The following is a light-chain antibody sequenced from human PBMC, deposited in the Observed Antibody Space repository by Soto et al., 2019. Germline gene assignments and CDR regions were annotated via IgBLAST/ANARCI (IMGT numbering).Light chain of an antibody. Sequence: EIVLTQSPGTLSLSPGDRATLSCRASQSVSSNYLAWYQQKPGQTPRLLIYDASSRATGIPDRISGSGSGTDFTLTISRLEPEDFAVYYCQQYGSAPFTFGPGTKVDI. V-gene: IGKV3-20*01. CDR3: QQYGSAPFT. CDR1: QSVSSNY. CDR2: DAS. J-gene: IGKJ3*01.